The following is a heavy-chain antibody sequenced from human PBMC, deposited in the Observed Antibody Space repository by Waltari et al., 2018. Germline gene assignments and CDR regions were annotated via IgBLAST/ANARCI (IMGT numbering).Heavy chain of an antibody. V-gene: IGHV4-34*01. D-gene: IGHD6-13*01. Sequence: QVQLQQWGAGLLKPSETLSLTCAVYGGSFSGYYWSWIRQPPGKGLGWIGEINHSGSTNNNPSLKRRVTIAVETSKNQCSLKLSSVTAADTAVYYWARGVSSSWYGGYYFDYWGQGTLVTVSS. CDR3: ARGVSSSWYGGYYFDY. J-gene: IGHJ4*02. CDR1: GGSFSGYY. CDR2: INHSGST.